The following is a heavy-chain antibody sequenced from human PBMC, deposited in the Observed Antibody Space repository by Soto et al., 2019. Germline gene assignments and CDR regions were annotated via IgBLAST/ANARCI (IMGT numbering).Heavy chain of an antibody. CDR1: GFTFTSFA. CDR2: ISGSGGAT. D-gene: IGHD6-13*01. V-gene: IGHV3-23*01. J-gene: IGHJ4*02. Sequence: GGSLRLSCAASGFTFTSFAVSWVRQAPGKGLEWVSAISGSGGATYYADSVKGRFTVSRDNSRNTVYLQMNSLRAEDTAVYYCAKDPYSSSWYFFDYWGQGTLVTVSS. CDR3: AKDPYSSSWYFFDY.